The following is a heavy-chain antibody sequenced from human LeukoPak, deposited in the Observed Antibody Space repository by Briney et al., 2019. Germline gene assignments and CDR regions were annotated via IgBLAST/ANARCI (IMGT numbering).Heavy chain of an antibody. V-gene: IGHV3-48*01. CDR1: GFTFSSYS. J-gene: IGHJ3*02. Sequence: PPGGSLRLSCAASGFTFSSYSMNWVRQAPGKGLEWVSYISSSSSTIYYADPVKGRFTISRDNAKNSLYLQMNSLRAEDTAVYYCARDPRRVVGDAFDIWGQGTMVTVSS. CDR2: ISSSSSTI. CDR3: ARDPRRVVGDAFDI. D-gene: IGHD2-15*01.